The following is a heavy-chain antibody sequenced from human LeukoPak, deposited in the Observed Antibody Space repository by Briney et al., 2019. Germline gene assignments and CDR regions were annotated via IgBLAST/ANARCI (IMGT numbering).Heavy chain of an antibody. Sequence: GGALRLSCAASGFTFSDYYMSWIRQARGKGREGVSYISSSGSTICYADSVKGRFTISRDNAKNSLYLQMNSLRAEDTAVYYCAKDKDYGYYMDVWGKGTTVTVSS. CDR2: ISSSGSTI. CDR1: GFTFSDYY. J-gene: IGHJ6*03. V-gene: IGHV3-11*01. D-gene: IGHD3-16*01. CDR3: AKDKDYGYYMDV.